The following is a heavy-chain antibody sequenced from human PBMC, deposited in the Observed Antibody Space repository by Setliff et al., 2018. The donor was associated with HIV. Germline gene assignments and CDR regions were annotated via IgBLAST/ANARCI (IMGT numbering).Heavy chain of an antibody. Sequence: SETLSLTCAVFDESFSAYYWSWIRQPPGKGLEWIGEINHSGSTNYSPSLKSRVTISVDTSKNQFSLKVNSMTAADSAIYYCARVESGILGYWGRGTLVTVSS. V-gene: IGHV4-34*01. CDR2: INHSGST. D-gene: IGHD1-26*01. CDR3: ARVESGILGY. J-gene: IGHJ4*02. CDR1: DESFSAYY.